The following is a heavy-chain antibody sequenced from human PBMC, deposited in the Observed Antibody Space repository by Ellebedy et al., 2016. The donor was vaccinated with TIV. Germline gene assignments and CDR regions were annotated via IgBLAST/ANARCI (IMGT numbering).Heavy chain of an antibody. CDR3: ARQEVSYTSGTYYINNWFDP. V-gene: IGHV1-69*06. Sequence: AASVKVSCKASGGTFNNYAISWVRQAPGQGLEWMGEIIPIFETSNYAQNFQGRVTITADSSTSTAYMELSRLKSEDTAVYYCARQEVSYTSGTYYINNWFDPWGQGSQVTVSS. D-gene: IGHD3-10*01. CDR2: IIPIFETS. CDR1: GGTFNNYA. J-gene: IGHJ5*02.